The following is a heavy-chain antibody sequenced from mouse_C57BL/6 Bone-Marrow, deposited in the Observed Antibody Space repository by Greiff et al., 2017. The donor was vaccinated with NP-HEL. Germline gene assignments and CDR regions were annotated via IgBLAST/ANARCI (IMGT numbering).Heavy chain of an antibody. CDR3: ASYYSNAMDY. Sequence: QVQLQQSGAELVRPGTSVKMSCKASGYTFTNYWIGWAKQRPGHGLEWIGDIYPGGGYTNYNEKFKGKATLTADKSSSTAYMQFSSLTSEDSAIYYWASYYSNAMDYWGQGTSVTVSS. J-gene: IGHJ4*01. V-gene: IGHV1-63*01. CDR2: IYPGGGYT. CDR1: GYTFTNYW. D-gene: IGHD2-5*01.